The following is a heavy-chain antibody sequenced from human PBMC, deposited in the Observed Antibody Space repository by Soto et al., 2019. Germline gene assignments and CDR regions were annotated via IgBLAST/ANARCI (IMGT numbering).Heavy chain of an antibody. J-gene: IGHJ3*02. Sequence: RGSLRLTCAESGYNFGGFWMHWVRQAPGKGLVWVSRIDNGGTNTVYADAVKGRFTISRDNAKNTLYLQMNSLRAEDTAVYYWAKDRGRPDAFNIWGQGTMVTVSS. V-gene: IGHV3-74*01. CDR3: AKDRGRPDAFNI. D-gene: IGHD3-10*01. CDR2: IDNGGTNT. CDR1: GYNFGGFW.